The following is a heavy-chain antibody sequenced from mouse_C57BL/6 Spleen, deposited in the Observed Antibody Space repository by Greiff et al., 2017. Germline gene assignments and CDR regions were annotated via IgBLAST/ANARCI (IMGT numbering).Heavy chain of an antibody. Sequence: EVQVVESEGGLVQPGSSMKLSCTASGFPFSDYYMAWVRQVPEKGLEWVANINYDGSSTYYLDSLKSRFIISRDNAKNILYLQMSSLKSEDTATYYCARGWGDYFDYWGQGTTLTVSS. V-gene: IGHV5-16*01. CDR3: ARGWGDYFDY. D-gene: IGHD1-1*02. CDR1: GFPFSDYY. CDR2: INYDGSST. J-gene: IGHJ2*01.